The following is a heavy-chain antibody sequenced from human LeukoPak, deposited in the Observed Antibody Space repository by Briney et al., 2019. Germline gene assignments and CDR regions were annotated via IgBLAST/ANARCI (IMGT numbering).Heavy chain of an antibody. CDR2: INHSGST. D-gene: IGHD3-22*01. V-gene: IGHV4-34*01. Sequence: SETLSLTCAVYGGSFSGYYWSWIRQPPGKGLEWIGEINHSGSTNYNPSLKSRVTISVDTSKNQFSLKLSSVTAADTAVYYCARGVIYYYDSSGYYPSWGQGTLVTVSS. CDR1: GGSFSGYY. J-gene: IGHJ5*02. CDR3: ARGVIYYYDSSGYYPS.